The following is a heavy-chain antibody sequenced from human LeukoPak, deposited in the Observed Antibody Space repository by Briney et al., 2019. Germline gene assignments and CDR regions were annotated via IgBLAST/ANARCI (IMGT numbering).Heavy chain of an antibody. Sequence: PSETLSLTCTVSGGSISSYYWSWIRQPAGKGLEWIGRIYTSGSTNYNPSLKSRVTMSVDTSKNQFSLKLSSVTAADTAVYYCARDRSGFGELLSINWFDPWGQGTLVTVSS. CDR1: GGSISSYY. D-gene: IGHD3-10*01. V-gene: IGHV4-4*07. J-gene: IGHJ5*02. CDR2: IYTSGST. CDR3: ARDRSGFGELLSINWFDP.